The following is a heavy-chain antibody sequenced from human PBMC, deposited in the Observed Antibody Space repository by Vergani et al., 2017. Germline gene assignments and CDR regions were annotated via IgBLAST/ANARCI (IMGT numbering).Heavy chain of an antibody. D-gene: IGHD3-22*01. CDR2: IVVGSGNT. CDR3: ARVAYYDSSASYVGXFDP. V-gene: IGHV1-58*01. J-gene: IGHJ5*02. Sequence: QMQLVQSGPEVKKPGTSVKVSCKASGFTFTSSAVQWVRQARGQRLEWIGWIVVGSGNTNYAQKFQERVTITRDMSTSTAYMELSSLRSEDTAVYYCARVAYYDSSASYVGXFDPWGQGTLVTVSS. CDR1: GFTFTSSA.